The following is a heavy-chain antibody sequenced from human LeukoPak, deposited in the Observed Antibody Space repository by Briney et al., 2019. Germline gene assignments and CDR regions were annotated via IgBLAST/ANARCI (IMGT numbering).Heavy chain of an antibody. CDR1: GFTFSSYS. Sequence: PGGSLRLSCAASGFTFSSYSMNWVRQAPGKGLEWVSSISGSSVYIYYADSVQGRFTISRDNAKKSLFLQMNSQRAEDTAVYYCVRAMEMTTIGPGYWGQGTLVTVSS. CDR3: VRAMEMTTIGPGY. CDR2: ISGSSVYI. V-gene: IGHV3-21*01. J-gene: IGHJ4*02. D-gene: IGHD5-24*01.